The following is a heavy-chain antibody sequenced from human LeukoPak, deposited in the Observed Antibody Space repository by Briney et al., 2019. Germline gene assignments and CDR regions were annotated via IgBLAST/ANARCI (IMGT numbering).Heavy chain of an antibody. Sequence: GGSLRLSCTASGFPFSSYWMTWVRQAPGKGLEWVANIKQDGSDKYYVDSVKGRFTISRDNAKNSLYLQMNSLRAEDTAVYYCASRYCSGGSCPYYYYYYMDVWGKGTTVTVSS. V-gene: IGHV3-7*03. CDR1: GFPFSSYW. J-gene: IGHJ6*03. CDR2: IKQDGSDK. CDR3: ASRYCSGGSCPYYYYYYMDV. D-gene: IGHD2-15*01.